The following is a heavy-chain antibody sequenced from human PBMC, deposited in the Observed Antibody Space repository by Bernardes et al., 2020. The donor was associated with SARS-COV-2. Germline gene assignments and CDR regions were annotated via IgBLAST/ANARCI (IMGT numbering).Heavy chain of an antibody. Sequence: SETLSLTCTVSGGSISSSYWSWIRQPPGKGLEWIGYIYYSGSTNYNPSLKSRVTISVDTSKNQFSLKLSSVTAADTAVYYCARHSADYDILTGYYWGAFDIWGQGTMVTVSS. CDR2: IYYSGST. CDR1: GGSISSSY. J-gene: IGHJ3*02. D-gene: IGHD3-9*01. CDR3: ARHSADYDILTGYYWGAFDI. V-gene: IGHV4-59*08.